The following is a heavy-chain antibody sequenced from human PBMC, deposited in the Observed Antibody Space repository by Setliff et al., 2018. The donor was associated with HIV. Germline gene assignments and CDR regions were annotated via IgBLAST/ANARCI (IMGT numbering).Heavy chain of an antibody. CDR1: GGSISSGSYY. J-gene: IGHJ4*02. D-gene: IGHD3-10*01. CDR3: ARGLNYYGSGSYLPLGY. V-gene: IGHV4-61*10. Sequence: SETLSLTCTVSGGSISSGSYYWTWIRQPAGKGLEWIGEIDHSGSTKYHASLKSRVTISIDTSKNHISLKLSSVTAADTAVYYCARGLNYYGSGSYLPLGYWGQGTLVTVSS. CDR2: IDHSGST.